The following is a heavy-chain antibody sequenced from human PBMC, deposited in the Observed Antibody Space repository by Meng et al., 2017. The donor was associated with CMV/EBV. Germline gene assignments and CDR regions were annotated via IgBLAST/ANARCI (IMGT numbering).Heavy chain of an antibody. CDR1: GFTFSSYW. Sequence: GGSLRLSCAASGFTFSSYWMHWVRQAPGKGLVWVSRINSDGSSTSYADSVKGRFTISRDNAKNTLYLQMNSLRAEDTAVYYCARRSVPPMYYDFWSGSDGGFDPWGQGTLVTVSS. CDR3: ARRSVPPMYYDFWSGSDGGFDP. D-gene: IGHD3-3*01. CDR2: INSDGSST. J-gene: IGHJ5*02. V-gene: IGHV3-74*01.